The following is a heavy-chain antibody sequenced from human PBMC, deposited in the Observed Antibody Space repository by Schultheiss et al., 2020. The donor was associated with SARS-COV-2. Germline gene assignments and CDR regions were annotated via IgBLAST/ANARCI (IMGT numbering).Heavy chain of an antibody. Sequence: SETLSLTCAVYGGSFSGYYWSWIRQPPGKGLEWIGYIYYSGSTNYNPSLKSRVTISVDTSKNQFSLKLSSVTAADTGVFYCARISGPLYYGMDVWGQGTTVTVSS. CDR1: GGSFSGYY. CDR2: IYYSGST. V-gene: IGHV4-34*01. CDR3: ARISGPLYYGMDV. J-gene: IGHJ6*02.